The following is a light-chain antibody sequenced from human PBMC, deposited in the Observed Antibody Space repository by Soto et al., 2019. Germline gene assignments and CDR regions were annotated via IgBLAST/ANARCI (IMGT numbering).Light chain of an antibody. CDR2: LNSDGSH. CDR1: SGHSSYA. J-gene: IGLJ2*01. V-gene: IGLV4-69*01. CDR3: QTWGTGGVV. Sequence: QPVLTQSTSASASLGASVKLTCTLSSGHSSYAIAWHQQQPEKGPRYLMKLNSDGSHSKGDGIPDRFSGSSSGAERYLTISSLQSEDEADYYCQTWGTGGVVFGGGTKVTVL.